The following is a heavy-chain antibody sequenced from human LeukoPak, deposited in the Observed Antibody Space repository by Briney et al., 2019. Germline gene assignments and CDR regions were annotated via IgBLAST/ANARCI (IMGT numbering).Heavy chain of an antibody. V-gene: IGHV3-74*01. Sequence: GGSLRLSCAASGFTFSSYWMHGVRQAPGKGLVWVSRIDGDGSSTSYADSVKGRFTISRDNAKNTLYLQMNSLRAEDTAVYYCARTIVGAAFDYWGQGTLVTVSS. D-gene: IGHD1-26*01. CDR3: ARTIVGAAFDY. CDR2: IDGDGSST. CDR1: GFTFSSYW. J-gene: IGHJ4*02.